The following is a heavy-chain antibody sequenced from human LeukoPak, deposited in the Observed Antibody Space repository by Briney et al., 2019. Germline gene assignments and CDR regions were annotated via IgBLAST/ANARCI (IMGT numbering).Heavy chain of an antibody. CDR1: GYTFTSYY. CDR2: INPSGGST. D-gene: IGHD1-26*01. Sequence: VASVKVSCKASGYTFTSYYMHWVRQAPGQGLEWMGIINPSGGSTSYAQKFQGRVTMTRDTSTSKVYMELSSLRSEDTAVYYCARMYRPYYFDYWGQGTLVTVSS. V-gene: IGHV1-46*01. J-gene: IGHJ4*02. CDR3: ARMYRPYYFDY.